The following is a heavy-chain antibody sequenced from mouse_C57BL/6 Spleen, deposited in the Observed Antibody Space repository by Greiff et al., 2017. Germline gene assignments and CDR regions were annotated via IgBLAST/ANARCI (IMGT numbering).Heavy chain of an antibody. Sequence: QVQLQQPGAELVMPGASVKLSCKASGYTFTSYWMHWVKQRPGQGLEWIGEIAPSDSYTNYNQKFKGKSTLTVDKSSSTAYMQLSSLTSEDSAVDYCARRTTVVATGAMDYWGQGTSVTVSS. CDR3: ARRTTVVATGAMDY. CDR2: IAPSDSYT. V-gene: IGHV1-69*01. D-gene: IGHD1-1*01. CDR1: GYTFTSYW. J-gene: IGHJ4*01.